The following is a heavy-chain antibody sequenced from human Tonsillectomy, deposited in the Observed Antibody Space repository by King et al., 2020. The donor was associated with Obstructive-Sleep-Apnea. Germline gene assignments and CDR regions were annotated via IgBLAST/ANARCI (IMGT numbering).Heavy chain of an antibody. CDR2: VDPSDSYT. CDR1: GYSFTSYW. D-gene: IGHD3-16*02. Sequence: VQLVESGAEVKKPGESLRISCKGSGYSFTSYWISWLRQMPGEGLEWKGRVDPSDSYTNYSPSFQGHVPISADKSISTAYLQWSSLKASDTAMYYCARQDYDYVWGSYHGGAFDIWGQGTMVTVSS. V-gene: IGHV5-10-1*03. CDR3: ARQDYDYVWGSYHGGAFDI. J-gene: IGHJ3*02.